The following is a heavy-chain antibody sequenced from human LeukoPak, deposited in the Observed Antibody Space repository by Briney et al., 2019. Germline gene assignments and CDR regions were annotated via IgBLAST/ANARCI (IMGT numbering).Heavy chain of an antibody. CDR2: IRYDGSNK. Sequence: GESLKISCAASGFTFSSYGMHWVRQAPGKGLEWVAFIRYDGSNKYYADSVKGRFTISRDNSKNTLYLQMNSLRAEDTAVYYCAKDLAVAGTEDAFDIWGQGTMVTVSS. CDR1: GFTFSSYG. J-gene: IGHJ3*02. V-gene: IGHV3-30*02. D-gene: IGHD6-19*01. CDR3: AKDLAVAGTEDAFDI.